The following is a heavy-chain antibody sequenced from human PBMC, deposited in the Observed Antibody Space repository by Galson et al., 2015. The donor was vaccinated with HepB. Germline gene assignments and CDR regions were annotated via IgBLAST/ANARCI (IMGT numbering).Heavy chain of an antibody. Sequence: SLRLSCAASGFTFSSYSMTWVRQAPGKGLEWVSSISTSSSYIYYADSVKGRFTISRDNAKNSLYLQMNSLRAEDTAVYYCARGRRWELPPLDPDFQHWGQGTLVTVSS. D-gene: IGHD1-26*01. V-gene: IGHV3-21*01. CDR1: GFTFSSYS. CDR2: ISTSSSYI. J-gene: IGHJ1*01. CDR3: ARGRRWELPPLDPDFQH.